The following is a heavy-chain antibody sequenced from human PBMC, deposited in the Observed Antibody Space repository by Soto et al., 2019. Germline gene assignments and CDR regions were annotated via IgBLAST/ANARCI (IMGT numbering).Heavy chain of an antibody. D-gene: IGHD2-2*01. CDR1: GFTFSSYA. V-gene: IGHV3-23*01. CDR3: AKSFWYCSSTSCYGGTYNWFDP. J-gene: IGHJ5*02. Sequence: GGSLRLSCAASGFTFSSYAMSWVRQAPGKGLEWVSAISGSGGSTYYADSVKGRFTISRDNSKNTLYLQMNSLRAEDTAVYYCAKSFWYCSSTSCYGGTYNWFDPWGQGTLVTVSS. CDR2: ISGSGGST.